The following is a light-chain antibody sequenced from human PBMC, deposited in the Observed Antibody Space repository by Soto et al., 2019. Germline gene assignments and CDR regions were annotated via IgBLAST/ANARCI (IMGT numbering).Light chain of an antibody. CDR1: QDIRSD. V-gene: IGKV1-6*01. CDR2: AAS. CDR3: LQDHSYPWT. J-gene: IGKJ1*01. Sequence: AIQLTQSPSSLSASVGDRVTITCRAGQDIRSDLGWYQHKPGKAPRLLIHAASSLQSGVPSRFSGSASGTEFTLTISSVQPEDLASYYCLQDHSYPWTFGQGTKVEI.